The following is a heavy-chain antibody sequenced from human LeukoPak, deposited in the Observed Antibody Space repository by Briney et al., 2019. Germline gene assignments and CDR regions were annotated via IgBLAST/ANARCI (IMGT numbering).Heavy chain of an antibody. J-gene: IGHJ4*02. CDR3: ASSTVVTHYFDY. V-gene: IGHV1-69*13. Sequence: ASVKVSCKASGYTFTSYGISWVRQAPGQGLEWMGGIIPIFGTANYAQKFQGRVTITADESTSTAYMELSSLRSEDTAVYYCASSTVVTHYFDYWGQGTLVTVSS. CDR2: IIPIFGTA. CDR1: GYTFTSYG. D-gene: IGHD4-23*01.